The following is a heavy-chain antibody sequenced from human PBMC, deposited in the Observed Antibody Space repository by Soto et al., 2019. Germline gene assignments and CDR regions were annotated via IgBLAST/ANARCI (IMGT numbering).Heavy chain of an antibody. CDR2: ISYDGSNK. CDR1: GFTFSSYG. CDR3: AKVGGYIAVAGMAYYYYYGMDV. V-gene: IGHV3-30*18. D-gene: IGHD6-19*01. Sequence: LRLSCAASGFTFSSYGMHWVRQAPGKGLEWVAVISYDGSNKYYADSAKGRFTISRDNSKNTLYLQMNSLRAEDTAVYYCAKVGGYIAVAGMAYYYYYGMDVWGQGTTVTVSS. J-gene: IGHJ6*02.